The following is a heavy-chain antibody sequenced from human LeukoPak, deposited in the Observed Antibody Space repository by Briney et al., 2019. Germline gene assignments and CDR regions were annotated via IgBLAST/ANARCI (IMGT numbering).Heavy chain of an antibody. CDR2: ISSDGTDT. J-gene: IGHJ6*02. Sequence: PGGSLRLSCAAPGVPFTIYCMHCVRHAPGKGLVWVSRISSDGTDTTYAASVKGRFTISRDNAKNTLYLQMNSLRAEDTAVYYCATYVNHAMDVWGQGTTVIVSS. CDR3: ATYVNHAMDV. D-gene: IGHD3-16*01. CDR1: GVPFTIYC. V-gene: IGHV3-74*01.